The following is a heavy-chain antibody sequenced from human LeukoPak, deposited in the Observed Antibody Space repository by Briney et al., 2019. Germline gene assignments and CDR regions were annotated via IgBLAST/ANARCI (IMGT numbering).Heavy chain of an antibody. V-gene: IGHV3-30*03. CDR1: GFTFSSYS. Sequence: GGSLRLSCAASGFTFSSYSMNWVRQAPGKGLEWVAVISYDGSNKYYADSVKGRFTISRDNSKNTLYLQMNSLRAEDTAVYYCARDGPFDILTGSGFGAFDIWGQGTMVTVSS. CDR2: ISYDGSNK. D-gene: IGHD3-9*01. J-gene: IGHJ3*02. CDR3: ARDGPFDILTGSGFGAFDI.